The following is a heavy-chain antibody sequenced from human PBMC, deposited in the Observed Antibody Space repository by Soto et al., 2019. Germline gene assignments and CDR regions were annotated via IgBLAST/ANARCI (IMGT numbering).Heavy chain of an antibody. D-gene: IGHD6-19*01. CDR2: ISGSGGST. V-gene: IGHV3-23*01. CDR3: AKKSYSSGWIFDY. CDR1: GFTFSSYA. Sequence: EVQLLESGGGLVQPGGSLRLSCAASGFTFSSYAMSWVRQAPGKGLEWVSAISGSGGSTYYAASVKGRFTISRDNSKNTLYLQMNSLRAEDTAVYYCAKKSYSSGWIFDYWGQGTLVTVSS. J-gene: IGHJ4*02.